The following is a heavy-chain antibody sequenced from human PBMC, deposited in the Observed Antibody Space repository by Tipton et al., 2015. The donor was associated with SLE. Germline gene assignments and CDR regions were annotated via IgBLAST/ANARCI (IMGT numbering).Heavy chain of an antibody. CDR1: GFPFRDHA. Sequence: SLRLSCTVSGFPFRDHAMNWVRQAPGQGLEWIGLIRSTTYGGTIEYAASVKGRFTISRDDSKSIAYLQTNSLKTEDTAVYYCTRCPGLVIHEDAFDIWGQGTKVTVSS. J-gene: IGHJ3*02. CDR2: IRSTTYGGTI. CDR3: TRCPGLVIHEDAFDI. D-gene: IGHD3/OR15-3a*01. V-gene: IGHV3-49*04.